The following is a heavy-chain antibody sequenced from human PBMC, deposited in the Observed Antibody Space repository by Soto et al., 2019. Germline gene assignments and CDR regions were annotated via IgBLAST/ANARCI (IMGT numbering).Heavy chain of an antibody. CDR2: IHHSGST. J-gene: IGHJ6*02. V-gene: IGHV4-61*01. CDR1: DGSVSSSSYS. Sequence: SGTLSFTCTVSDGSVSSSSYSGSWIRQPPGKGLEWIGHIHHSGSTKYNPSLESRVTISAATSKNQLSLRLKSVTAADTAVYYCTPDHDILDPPARPPHFYCAIDFWGQGTRGTVSS. CDR3: TPDHDILDPPARPPHFYCAIDF. D-gene: IGHD3-9*01.